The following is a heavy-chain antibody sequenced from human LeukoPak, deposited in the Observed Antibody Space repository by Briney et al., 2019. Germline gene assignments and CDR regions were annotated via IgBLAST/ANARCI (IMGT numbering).Heavy chain of an antibody. CDR2: IDPSDSYT. Sequence: GESLKIPCKGSGYTFTNYWITWVRQMPGKGLEWMGSIDPSDSYTNYSPSFQGHVTISADKSITTAYLQWSSLKASDTAMYYCARFLFDGNSRCFDYWGQGTLVTVSS. D-gene: IGHD4-23*01. CDR1: GYTFTNYW. J-gene: IGHJ4*02. CDR3: ARFLFDGNSRCFDY. V-gene: IGHV5-10-1*01.